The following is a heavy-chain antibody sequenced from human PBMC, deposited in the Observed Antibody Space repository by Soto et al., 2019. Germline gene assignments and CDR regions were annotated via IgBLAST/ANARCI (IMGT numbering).Heavy chain of an antibody. CDR3: ARTGWASVGAFDI. D-gene: IGHD3-16*01. Sequence: SETLSLTCAVYGGSFSGYYWSWIRQPPGKGLEWIGEINHSGSTNYNPSLKSRVTISVDTSKNQFSLKLSSVTAADTAVYYCARTGWASVGAFDIWGQGTMVTVSS. J-gene: IGHJ3*02. V-gene: IGHV4-34*01. CDR1: GGSFSGYY. CDR2: INHSGST.